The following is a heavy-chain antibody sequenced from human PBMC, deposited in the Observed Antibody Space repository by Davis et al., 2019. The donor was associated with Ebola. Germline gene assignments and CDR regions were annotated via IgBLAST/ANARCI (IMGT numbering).Heavy chain of an antibody. CDR2: IYHSGST. CDR1: GGSISSSGYS. J-gene: IGHJ4*02. V-gene: IGHV4-30-2*01. CDR3: ARDHGWDLLFYFDF. D-gene: IGHD1-26*01. Sequence: SETLSLTCTVSGGSISSSGYSWSWIRQPPGKGLEWIGYIYHSGSTYYNPSLKSRVTISVDRSKNQFSLKLSSVTAADTAVYYCARDHGWDLLFYFDFWGQGTLVTVSS.